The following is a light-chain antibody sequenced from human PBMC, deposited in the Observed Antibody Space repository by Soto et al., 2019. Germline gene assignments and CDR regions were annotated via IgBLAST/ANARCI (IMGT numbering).Light chain of an antibody. CDR1: ESISDY. CDR2: SAS. V-gene: IGKV1-39*01. CDR3: QQTFSNLLS. J-gene: IGKJ4*01. Sequence: IQLTQSPSSLSASVGDXVTIACRASESISDYLKWYQHKPGEAPKVLVYSASTLRGGVPSRFSGTGSGTEFTLTISSLQPEDVATYYCQQTFSNLLSFGGGTKVDIK.